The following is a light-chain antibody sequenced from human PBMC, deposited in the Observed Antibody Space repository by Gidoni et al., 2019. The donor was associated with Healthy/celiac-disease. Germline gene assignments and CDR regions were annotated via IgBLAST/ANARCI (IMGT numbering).Light chain of an antibody. J-gene: IGKJ1*01. CDR3: QQYGSSPTT. Sequence: EIVLTPSPGTLSLSPGDSATLSCRASQSVSSSYLAWYQQKPGQAPRLLIYGASRRATGIPDRFSGSGSGTDFTLTISRLEPEDFAVYYCQQYGSSPTTFGQGTKVEIK. CDR2: GAS. CDR1: QSVSSSY. V-gene: IGKV3-20*01.